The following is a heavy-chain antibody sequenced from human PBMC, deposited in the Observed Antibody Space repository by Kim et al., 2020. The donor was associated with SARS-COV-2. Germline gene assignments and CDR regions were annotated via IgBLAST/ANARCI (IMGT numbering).Heavy chain of an antibody. Sequence: SETLSRTCTVSGGSISSSSSYWDWIRQPPGKGLEWIGSIYYSGSAYYNPSLKSRVTISVDTSKNQFSLKLSSVTAADTAVYYCARQKKWLAPLDSWGPGT. CDR2: IYYSGSA. J-gene: IGHJ4*02. CDR3: ARQKKWLAPLDS. CDR1: GGSISSSSSY. D-gene: IGHD6-19*01. V-gene: IGHV4-39*01.